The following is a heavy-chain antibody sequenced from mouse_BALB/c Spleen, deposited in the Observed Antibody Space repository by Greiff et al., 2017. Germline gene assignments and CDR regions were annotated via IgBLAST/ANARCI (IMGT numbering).Heavy chain of an antibody. J-gene: IGHJ1*01. CDR2: INPGSGGT. Sequence: VQLQQSGAELVRPGTSVKVSCKASGYDFTNYLIEWVKQRPGQGLEWIGVINPGSGGTNYNEKFKGKATLTADKSSSTAYMQLSSLTSDDSAVYCWARESGNHWYFDVWGAGTTVTVSS. D-gene: IGHD1-3*01. CDR3: ARESGNHWYFDV. CDR1: GYDFTNYL. V-gene: IGHV1-54*01.